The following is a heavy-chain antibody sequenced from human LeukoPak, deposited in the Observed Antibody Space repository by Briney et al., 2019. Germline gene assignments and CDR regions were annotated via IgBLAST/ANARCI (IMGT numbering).Heavy chain of an antibody. V-gene: IGHV4-59*01. J-gene: IGHJ5*02. CDR2: IYYGGST. Sequence: PSETLSLTCTVSGGSISSYYWSWIRQPPGKGLEWIGYIYYGGSTNYNPSLKSRVTISVDTSKNQFSLKLSSVTAADTAVYYCARGAIFGVVKFDPWGQGTLVTVSS. D-gene: IGHD3-3*01. CDR3: ARGAIFGVVKFDP. CDR1: GGSISSYY.